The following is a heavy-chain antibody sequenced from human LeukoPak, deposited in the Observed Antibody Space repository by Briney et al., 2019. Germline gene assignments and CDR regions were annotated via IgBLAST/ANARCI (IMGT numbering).Heavy chain of an antibody. CDR2: IYHSGST. V-gene: IGHV4-38-2*01. CDR1: GYSISSGYY. J-gene: IGHJ5*02. Sequence: SETLSLTCAVSGYSISSGYYWGWIRQPPGKGLEWIGSIYHSGSTYYNPSLKSRVTISVDTSKNQFSLKLSSVTAADTAVYYFASRVYYYGSGSYYSWFDPWGQGTLVTVSS. D-gene: IGHD3-10*01. CDR3: ASRVYYYGSGSYYSWFDP.